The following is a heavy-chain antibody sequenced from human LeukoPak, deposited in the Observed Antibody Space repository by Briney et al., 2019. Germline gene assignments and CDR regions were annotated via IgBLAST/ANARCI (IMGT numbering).Heavy chain of an antibody. V-gene: IGHV1-2*04. J-gene: IGHJ5*02. CDR3: ARASTEGIAVAGTLYNCFDP. CDR1: GYTFTSYY. CDR2: INPNIGGT. D-gene: IGHD6-19*01. Sequence: EASVKVSCKVSGYTFTSYYMHWVRQAPGQGLEWMGWINPNIGGTNYAQKFQGWVTMTRDTSIGTAYMELSRLRSDDTAVYYCARASTEGIAVAGTLYNCFDPWGQGTLVTVSS.